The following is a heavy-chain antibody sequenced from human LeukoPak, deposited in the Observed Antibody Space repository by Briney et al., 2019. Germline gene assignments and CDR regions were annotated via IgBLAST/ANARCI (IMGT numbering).Heavy chain of an antibody. V-gene: IGHV3-33*01. J-gene: IGHJ6*04. CDR3: ARGYYDILTGSYYYGMDV. Sequence: GGSLRLSCAPPGFTFRSYGMHGVPQAPGKGLEKVAVIWYDGSNKYYADSVKGRFTISRDNSKNTLYLQMNSLRAEDTAVYYCARGYYDILTGSYYYGMDVWGKGTTVTVSS. CDR2: IWYDGSNK. CDR1: GFTFRSYG. D-gene: IGHD3-9*01.